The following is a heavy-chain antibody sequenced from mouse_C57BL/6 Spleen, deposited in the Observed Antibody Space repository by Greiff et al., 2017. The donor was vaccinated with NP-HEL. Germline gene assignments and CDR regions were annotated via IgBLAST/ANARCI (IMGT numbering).Heavy chain of an antibody. D-gene: IGHD2-1*01. V-gene: IGHV7-3*01. Sequence: EVQLVESGGGLVQPGGSLSLSCAASGFTFTDYYMSWVRQPPGKALEWLGFIRNKANGYTTEYSASVKGRFTISRDKSQSILYLQMNALRAEDSATYYCARYSNDYAMDYWGQGTSVTVSS. CDR2: IRNKANGYTT. J-gene: IGHJ4*01. CDR3: ARYSNDYAMDY. CDR1: GFTFTDYY.